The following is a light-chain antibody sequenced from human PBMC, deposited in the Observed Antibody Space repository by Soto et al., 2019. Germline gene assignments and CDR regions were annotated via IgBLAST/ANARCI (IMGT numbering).Light chain of an antibody. V-gene: IGKV3-20*01. J-gene: IGKJ2*01. CDR3: QQYGSSPPYT. Sequence: EIVLTQFPGTLSLSPGERATLSCRASQSVGSNYLAWYQQRPGQPPNLLIFGASHRAPDIPDRFSGSGSGTDFTLTISRLEPEDFAVYYCQQYGSSPPYTFGQGTKLEIK. CDR2: GAS. CDR1: QSVGSNY.